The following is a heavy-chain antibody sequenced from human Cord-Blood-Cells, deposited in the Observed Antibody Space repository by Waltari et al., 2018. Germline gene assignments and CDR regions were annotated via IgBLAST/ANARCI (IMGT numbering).Heavy chain of an antibody. V-gene: IGHV3-21*01. J-gene: IGHJ4*02. CDR3: ARSGDSSGWFDY. CDR1: GFTFSSYS. Sequence: EVQLVESGGGLVKPGGSLRLSCAASGFTFSSYSMNWVRQAPGKGLEGGSSISSSSSYIYYADSVKGRFTISRDNAKNSLYLQMNSLRAEDTAVYYCARSGDSSGWFDYWGQGTLVTVSS. CDR2: ISSSSSYI. D-gene: IGHD6-19*01.